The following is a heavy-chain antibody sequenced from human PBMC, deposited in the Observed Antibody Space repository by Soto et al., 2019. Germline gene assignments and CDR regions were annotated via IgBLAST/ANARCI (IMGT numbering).Heavy chain of an antibody. Sequence: EVQLAESGGGLVQPDRSLRLSCAASGFTFDDYAMHWVRQAPGKGLEWVSGISWNSGIIVYSDSVKGRFTISRDNAQNSLYLQMNSLRAEDTALYYCVKDMGTNGHDSFDRWGQGTMVTVSS. V-gene: IGHV3-9*01. D-gene: IGHD2-8*01. CDR3: VKDMGTNGHDSFDR. CDR1: GFTFDDYA. CDR2: ISWNSGII. J-gene: IGHJ3*02.